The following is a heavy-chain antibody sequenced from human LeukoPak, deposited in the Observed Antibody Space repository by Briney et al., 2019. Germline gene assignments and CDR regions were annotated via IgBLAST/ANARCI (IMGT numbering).Heavy chain of an antibody. J-gene: IGHJ4*02. V-gene: IGHV3-23*01. CDR1: GFTFSSYA. CDR2: ISGSGGST. Sequence: PGGSLRLSCAASGFTFSSYAMSWVRQAPGKGLEWVSSISGSGGSTYYADSVKGRFTISRDNSKNTLYLQMNSLRAEDTAVYYCAGTNYYDSSGYYTDWGQGTLVTVSS. CDR3: AGTNYYDSSGYYTD. D-gene: IGHD3-22*01.